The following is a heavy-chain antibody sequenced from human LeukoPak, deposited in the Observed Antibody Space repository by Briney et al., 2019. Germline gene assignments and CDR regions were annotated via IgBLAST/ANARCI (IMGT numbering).Heavy chain of an antibody. D-gene: IGHD3-22*01. Sequence: SETLSLTCTVSGGSISSYYWSWIRQPPGKGLEWIGYIYDSGSTNYNPTLKSRVTISVDTSKNQFSLKLSSVTAADTAVFYCASLTTADAFDIWGQGTMVTVSS. CDR2: IYDSGST. J-gene: IGHJ3*02. CDR1: GGSISSYY. CDR3: ASLTTADAFDI. V-gene: IGHV4-59*01.